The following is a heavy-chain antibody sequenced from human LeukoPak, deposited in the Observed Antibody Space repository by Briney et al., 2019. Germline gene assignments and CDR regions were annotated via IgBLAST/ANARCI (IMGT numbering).Heavy chain of an antibody. CDR3: AKDRVTLKVIAPPDGFDV. CDR1: GFSFSSYS. D-gene: IGHD2-21*02. CDR2: IVGSGKSA. Sequence: GGSLRLSCAASGFSFSSYSMNWVRQAPGKGREWVSTIVGSGKSANYADSVKGRFTISRDNSKNTVYLQMSSLRAEDTAVYYCAKDRVTLKVIAPPDGFDVWGQGTVVTVSS. V-gene: IGHV3-23*01. J-gene: IGHJ3*01.